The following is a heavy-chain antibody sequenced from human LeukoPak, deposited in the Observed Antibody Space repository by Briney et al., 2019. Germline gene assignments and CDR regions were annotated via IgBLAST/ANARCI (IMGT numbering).Heavy chain of an antibody. Sequence: PGGSLRLSCAASGYTFSIYGMNWVRQAPGKGLEWEAIIWYDGSNTYFAESVMGRFSISKDNFKNIVYLQMNSLKIEDTGVYYCARAGIVNALDYWGQGAQVTVSP. CDR2: IWYDGSNT. J-gene: IGHJ4*02. CDR3: ARAGIVNALDY. D-gene: IGHD2/OR15-2a*01. V-gene: IGHV3-33*01. CDR1: GYTFSIYG.